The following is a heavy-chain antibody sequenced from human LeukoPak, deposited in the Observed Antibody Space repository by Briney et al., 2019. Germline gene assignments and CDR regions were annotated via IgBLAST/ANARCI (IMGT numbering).Heavy chain of an antibody. CDR1: GGSISSYY. CDR3: AARDLTYYYDSSGYLNY. Sequence: PSETLSLTCTVSGGSISSYYWSWIRQPPGKGLEWIGYIYYSGSTNYNPSLKSRVTISVDTSKNQFSLKLSSVTAADTAVYYCAARDLTYYYDSSGYLNYWGQGTLVTVSS. D-gene: IGHD3-22*01. J-gene: IGHJ4*02. V-gene: IGHV4-59*12. CDR2: IYYSGST.